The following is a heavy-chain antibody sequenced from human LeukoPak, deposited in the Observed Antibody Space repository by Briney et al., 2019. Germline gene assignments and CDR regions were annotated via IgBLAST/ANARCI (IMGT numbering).Heavy chain of an antibody. CDR3: ARGVGGGSQGNY. CDR2: INHSGGT. D-gene: IGHD4-23*01. CDR1: GGSFSGYY. J-gene: IGHJ4*02. Sequence: SETLSLTCAVYGGSFSGYYWSWIRQPPGKGLEWIGEINHSGGTNYNPSLKSRVTISVDTSKNQFSLKLSSVTAADTAVYYCARGVGGGSQGNYWGQGTLVTVSS. V-gene: IGHV4-34*01.